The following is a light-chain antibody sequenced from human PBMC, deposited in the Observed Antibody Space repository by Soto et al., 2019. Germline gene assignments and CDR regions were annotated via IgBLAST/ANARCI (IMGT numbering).Light chain of an antibody. J-gene: IGLJ1*01. CDR3: SSYTSSSIQGV. Sequence: QSALTQPASVSGSPGQSITISCTGTSSDVGGYNYVSWYQQHLGKAPKLMIYDVSNRPSGVSNRFSGSKSGNTASLTISGLQAEDEADYYCSSYTSSSIQGVFGTGTKVSVL. CDR2: DVS. CDR1: SSDVGGYNY. V-gene: IGLV2-14*01.